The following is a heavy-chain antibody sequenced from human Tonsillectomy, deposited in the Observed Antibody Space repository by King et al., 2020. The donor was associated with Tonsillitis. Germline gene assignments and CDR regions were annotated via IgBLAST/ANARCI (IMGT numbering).Heavy chain of an antibody. Sequence: VQLQESGPGLVKPSETLSLTCTVSGDSMNIYYWNWIRQPAGKGLEWIGRIYPSGRTNNNPSLRSRVTMSIDTSKNQFSLNLSSVTAADTAIYYCARGAYCGGDCYRTLWYFDLWDRGTLVTVSS. CDR1: GDSMNIYY. CDR3: ARGAYCGGDCYRTLWYFDL. CDR2: IYPSGRT. V-gene: IGHV4-4*07. D-gene: IGHD2-21*02. J-gene: IGHJ2*01.